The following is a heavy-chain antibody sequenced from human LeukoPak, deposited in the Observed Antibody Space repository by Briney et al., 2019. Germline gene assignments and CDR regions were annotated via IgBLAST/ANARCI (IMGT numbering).Heavy chain of an antibody. V-gene: IGHV1-8*02. J-gene: IGHJ6*03. D-gene: IGHD6-13*01. Sequence: ASVKVSCKASGYTFTSYAMNWVRQAPGQGLEWMGWINPNSGGTNYAQKFQGRVTMTRNTSISTAYMELSSLRSEDTAVYYCARGTRYSSSFQGMDVWGKGTTVTISS. CDR2: INPNSGGT. CDR1: GYTFTSYA. CDR3: ARGTRYSSSFQGMDV.